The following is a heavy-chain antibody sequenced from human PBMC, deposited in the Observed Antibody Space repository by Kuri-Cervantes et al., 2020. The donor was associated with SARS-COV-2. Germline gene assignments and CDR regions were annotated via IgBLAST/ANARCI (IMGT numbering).Heavy chain of an antibody. V-gene: IGHV3-30*01. Sequence: GGSLRLPCAASGFTFSSYAMHWVRQAPGKGLEWVAVISYDGSNKYYADSVKGRFTISRDNSKNTLYLQMNSLRAEDTAVYFCAKDRGNDHYYGMDVWGQGTTVTVSS. CDR1: GFTFSSYA. J-gene: IGHJ6*02. CDR3: AKDRGNDHYYGMDV. CDR2: ISYDGSNK. D-gene: IGHD5-12*01.